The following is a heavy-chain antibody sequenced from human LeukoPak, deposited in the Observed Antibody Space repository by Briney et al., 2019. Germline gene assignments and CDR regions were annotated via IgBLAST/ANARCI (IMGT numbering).Heavy chain of an antibody. CDR1: GFTFSSYW. J-gene: IGHJ4*02. D-gene: IGHD6-13*01. V-gene: IGHV3-74*01. Sequence: PGGSLRLSCAASGFTFSSYWTHWVRHAPGKGLVWVSRINSDGSSTSYADSVKGRFTISRDNAKNTLYLQMSSLRAEDTAVYYCAKIAAAGPFDYWGQGTLVTVSS. CDR2: INSDGSST. CDR3: AKIAAAGPFDY.